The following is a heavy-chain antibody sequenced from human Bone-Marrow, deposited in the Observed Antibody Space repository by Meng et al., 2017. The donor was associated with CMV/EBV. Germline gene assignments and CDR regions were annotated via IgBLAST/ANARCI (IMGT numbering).Heavy chain of an antibody. D-gene: IGHD4-11*01. Sequence: GGSLRLSCAASGFTFSSYAMHWVRQAPGKGLEWVAVISYDGSNKYYADSVKGRFTISRDNSKNTLYLQMNSLRAEDTAVYYCARDTVNYYYYYYGMDVWGQGTTVTFSS. CDR1: GFTFSSYA. CDR3: ARDTVNYYYYYYGMDV. V-gene: IGHV3-30*04. CDR2: ISYDGSNK. J-gene: IGHJ6*01.